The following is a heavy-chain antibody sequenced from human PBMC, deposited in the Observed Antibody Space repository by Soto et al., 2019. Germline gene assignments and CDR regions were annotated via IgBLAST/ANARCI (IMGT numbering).Heavy chain of an antibody. CDR1: GGSFSGYY. D-gene: IGHD6-6*01. Sequence: SETLSLTCAVYGGSFSGYYWSWIRQPPGKGLEWIGEINHSGSTNYNPSLKSRVTISVDTSKNQFSLKLSSVTAADTAVYYCASPAARPLRGYYYYYGMDVWSQGTTVTVSS. J-gene: IGHJ6*02. V-gene: IGHV4-34*01. CDR3: ASPAARPLRGYYYYYGMDV. CDR2: INHSGST.